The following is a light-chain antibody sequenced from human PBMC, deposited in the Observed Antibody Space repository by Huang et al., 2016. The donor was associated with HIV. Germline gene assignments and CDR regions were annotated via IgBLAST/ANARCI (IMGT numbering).Light chain of an antibody. Sequence: DMLMIQSPLSLSVTPGEAASISCRSSQSLLHGNGYNYLEWYLQKPGQSPQLLIYSGSDRAPGVPARFSASGSGTDFSLTISSVEAEDIEIYYCMQSLQTPGTFGQGTRLDIK. CDR3: MQSLQTPGT. V-gene: IGKV2-28*01. CDR1: QSLLHGNGYNY. J-gene: IGKJ5*01. CDR2: SGS.